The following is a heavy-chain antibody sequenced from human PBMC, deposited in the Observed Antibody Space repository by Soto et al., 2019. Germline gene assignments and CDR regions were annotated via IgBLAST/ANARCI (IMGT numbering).Heavy chain of an antibody. Sequence: QVQLVESGGNGVQPGRSLRLSCAASGFSFSSHGMHWVRQAPGKGLEWVAHLWAGGNIRYYAYSVKGRFTISSDHSKNTLYLQMHSLGAEDTAVYYCARDAQHLANYGMDVWGQGTTVTVSS. CDR3: ARDAQHLANYGMDV. D-gene: IGHD3-3*02. CDR1: GFSFSSHG. J-gene: IGHJ6*02. V-gene: IGHV3-33*01. CDR2: LWAGGNIR.